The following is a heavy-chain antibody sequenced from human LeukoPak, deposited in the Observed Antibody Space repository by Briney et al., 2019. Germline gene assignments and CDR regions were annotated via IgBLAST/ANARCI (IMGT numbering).Heavy chain of an antibody. CDR2: IKQDGSEK. D-gene: IGHD4-17*01. CDR1: GFTFSSYW. Sequence: GGSLRPSCAASGFTFSSYWMSWVRQAPGKGLEWVANIKQDGSEKYYVDSVKGRFTISRDNAKNSLYLQMNSLRAEDTAVYYCATAVTTFRNDAFDIWGQGTMVTVSS. V-gene: IGHV3-7*01. J-gene: IGHJ3*02. CDR3: ATAVTTFRNDAFDI.